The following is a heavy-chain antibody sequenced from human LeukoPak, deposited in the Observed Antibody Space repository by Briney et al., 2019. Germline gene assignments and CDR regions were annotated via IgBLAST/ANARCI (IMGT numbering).Heavy chain of an antibody. CDR1: GYTFTGYY. CDR2: INPNSGGT. V-gene: IGHV1-2*06. Sequence: GASVKVSCKASGYTFTGYYMHWVRQAPRQGLEWMGRINPNSGGTNYAQKFQSRVTMTRDTSISTAYMELSRLRSDDTAVYYCARDHKSSSWYSDWGQGTLVTVSS. D-gene: IGHD6-13*01. J-gene: IGHJ4*02. CDR3: ARDHKSSSWYSD.